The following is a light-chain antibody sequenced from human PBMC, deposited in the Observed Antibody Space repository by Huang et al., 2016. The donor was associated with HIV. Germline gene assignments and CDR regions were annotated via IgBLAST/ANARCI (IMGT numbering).Light chain of an antibody. Sequence: EIVLTQSPATLSLSPGERVALSCRASQNKNDLSWYQKRPGQAPRLLISNASNRATGIPARFSGSGSGTDFTLTISSLEPEDFVVYFCQQRTNWPPGYTFGQGTKL. V-gene: IGKV3-11*01. J-gene: IGKJ2*01. CDR1: QNKND. CDR2: NAS. CDR3: QQRTNWPPGYT.